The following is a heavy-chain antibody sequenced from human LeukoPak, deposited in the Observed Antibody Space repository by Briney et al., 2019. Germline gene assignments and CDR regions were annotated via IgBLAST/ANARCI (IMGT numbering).Heavy chain of an antibody. CDR2: MNPNSGNT. D-gene: IGHD6-19*01. Sequence: TXXXXDINWVRQATGQGLEWMGWMNPNSGNTGYAQTFQGRVTMTRNTSISTAYMELSSLRSEDTAVYYCARVVRVAGTSPGRYWGQGTLVTVSS. J-gene: IGHJ4*02. CDR1: TXXXXD. V-gene: IGHV1-8*01. CDR3: ARVVRVAGTSPGRY.